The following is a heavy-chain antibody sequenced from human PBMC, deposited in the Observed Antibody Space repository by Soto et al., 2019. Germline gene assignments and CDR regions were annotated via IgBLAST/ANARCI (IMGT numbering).Heavy chain of an antibody. Sequence: SETLSLTCTVSGGSISSGDYYWSWIRQPPGKGLEWIGYIYYSGSTYYNPSLKSRVTISVDTSKNQFSLKLRSVTAADTAVYYCAREGVIVVVSAFDIWGQGTMVTVSS. V-gene: IGHV4-30-4*01. J-gene: IGHJ3*02. CDR2: IYYSGST. D-gene: IGHD3-22*01. CDR3: AREGVIVVVSAFDI. CDR1: GGSISSGDYY.